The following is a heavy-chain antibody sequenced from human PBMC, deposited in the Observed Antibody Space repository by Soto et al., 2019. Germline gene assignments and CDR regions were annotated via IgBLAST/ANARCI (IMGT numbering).Heavy chain of an antibody. V-gene: IGHV6-1*01. J-gene: IGHJ6*02. CDR3: ARLHVTIFGVVTSYYYYGMDV. D-gene: IGHD3-3*01. CDR2: TYYRSKWYY. Sequence: PSQTLSLTCAITGDSVSSNSAGWSWVRQSPSRGLEWLGRTYYRSKWYYEYAVSVRGRITINPDTSKNQYSLQLNSVTPEDTAVYYCARLHVTIFGVVTSYYYYGMDVWGQGTTVTVSS. CDR1: GDSVSSNSAG.